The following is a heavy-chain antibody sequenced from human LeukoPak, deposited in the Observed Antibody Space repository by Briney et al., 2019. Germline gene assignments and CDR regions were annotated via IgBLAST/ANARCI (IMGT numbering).Heavy chain of an antibody. D-gene: IGHD4-23*01. J-gene: IGHJ4*02. CDR3: APWRWSYYYFDY. V-gene: IGHV3-23*01. CDR1: GFTFSSYA. CDR2: ISGSGGST. Sequence: PGGSLRLSCAASGFTFSSYAMSWVRQAPGKGLEWVSAISGSGGSTYYADSVKGRFTISRDNSKNTLYLQMNSLRAEDTAVYYCAPWRWSYYYFDYWGQGTLVTVSS.